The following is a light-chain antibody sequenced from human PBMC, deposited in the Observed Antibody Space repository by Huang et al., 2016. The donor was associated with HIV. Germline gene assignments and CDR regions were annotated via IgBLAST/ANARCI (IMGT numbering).Light chain of an antibody. CDR3: QQFNNYPLT. CDR2: AGS. CDR1: QGISSF. Sequence: IQLTQSPSSLSASVGDRVTITCRASQGISSFLAWYQQKPGKAPKLLMYAGSTLHSGVPLRFSGSGSGTDFTLTISSLQPEDFATYYCQQFNNYPLTFGGGTKVEIK. J-gene: IGKJ4*01. V-gene: IGKV1-9*01.